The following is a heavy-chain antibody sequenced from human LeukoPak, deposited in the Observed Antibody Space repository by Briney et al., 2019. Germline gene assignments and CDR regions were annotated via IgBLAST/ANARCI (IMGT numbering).Heavy chain of an antibody. D-gene: IGHD4-11*01. Sequence: GGSLRLSCAASGFTFSGSAMHWVRQASGKGLEWVGRIRSKANSYATAYAASVKGRFTISRDDSKNTAYLQMNSLRAEDTAVYYCARDRTGQQLISRKEYYYMDVWGKGTTVTISS. CDR3: ARDRTGQQLISRKEYYYMDV. CDR1: GFTFSGSA. J-gene: IGHJ6*03. V-gene: IGHV3-73*01. CDR2: IRSKANSYAT.